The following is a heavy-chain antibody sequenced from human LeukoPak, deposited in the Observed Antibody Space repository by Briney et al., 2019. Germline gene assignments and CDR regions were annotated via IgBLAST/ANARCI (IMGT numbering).Heavy chain of an antibody. CDR3: ARVREYSSGCYFDS. J-gene: IGHJ4*02. V-gene: IGHV1-8*01. D-gene: IGHD6-25*01. CDR2: MNPNSGNT. CDR1: GYTFTSYD. Sequence: GASVKVSCKASGYTFTSYDINWVRQATGQGLEWMGWMNPNSGNTGYAQKFQGRVTMTRDTSIKTGYMELSRLRSDDTAMYYCARVREYSSGCYFDSWGQGTLVTVSS.